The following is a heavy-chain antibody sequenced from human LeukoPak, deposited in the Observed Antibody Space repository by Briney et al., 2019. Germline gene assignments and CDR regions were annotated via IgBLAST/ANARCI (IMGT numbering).Heavy chain of an antibody. D-gene: IGHD6-13*01. Sequence: SETLSLTCTVSGGSISSYYWSWIRQPPGKGLEWIGYIYYSGSTNYNPSLKSRVTISVDTSKNQFSLKLSSVTAADTAVYYCAREGRYSSSGEAFDIWGQGTMVTVSS. J-gene: IGHJ3*02. V-gene: IGHV4-59*01. CDR2: IYYSGST. CDR1: GGSISSYY. CDR3: AREGRYSSSGEAFDI.